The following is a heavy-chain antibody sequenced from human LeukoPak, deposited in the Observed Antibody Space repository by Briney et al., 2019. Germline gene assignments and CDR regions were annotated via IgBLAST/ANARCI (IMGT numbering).Heavy chain of an antibody. Sequence: GGSLRLSCAASGFTVRSIYMTWVRQAPGKGLEWVSSFYSGGSSYYADSVKGRFIISRDSSTDTLYLQMNSLRVEDTAVYFCARNRGYGYGFFDYWGQGTLVTVSS. CDR3: ARNRGYGYGFFDY. D-gene: IGHD5-18*01. CDR1: GFTVRSIY. J-gene: IGHJ4*02. CDR2: FYSGGSS. V-gene: IGHV3-53*01.